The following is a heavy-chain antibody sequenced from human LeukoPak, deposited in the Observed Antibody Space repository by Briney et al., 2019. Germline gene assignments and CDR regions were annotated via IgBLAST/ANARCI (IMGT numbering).Heavy chain of an antibody. Sequence: ASVKVSCKASGYTFTSYYMHWVRQAPGQGLEWMGIINPSGGSTSYVQKFQGRVTMTRDTSTNTVYMELSSLRSEDTAVYYCARDPTAKAVGVRMDVWGQGTTVTVSS. CDR3: ARDPTAKAVGVRMDV. J-gene: IGHJ6*02. D-gene: IGHD3-16*01. V-gene: IGHV1-46*01. CDR2: INPSGGST. CDR1: GYTFTSYY.